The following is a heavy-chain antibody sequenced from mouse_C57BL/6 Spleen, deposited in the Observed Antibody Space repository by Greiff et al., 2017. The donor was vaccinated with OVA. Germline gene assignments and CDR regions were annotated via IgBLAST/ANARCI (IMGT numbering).Heavy chain of an antibody. D-gene: IGHD2-2*01. CDR3: VRRPLYYGYEEAYAMDY. CDR1: GFSFNTYA. Sequence: EVKLVESGGGLVQPKGSLKLSCAASGFSFNTYAMNWVRQAPGKGLEWVARIRSKSNNYATYYADSVKDRFTISRDDSESMLYLQMNNLKTEDTAMYYCVRRPLYYGYEEAYAMDYWGQGTSVTVSS. CDR2: IRSKSNNYAT. J-gene: IGHJ4*01. V-gene: IGHV10-1*01.